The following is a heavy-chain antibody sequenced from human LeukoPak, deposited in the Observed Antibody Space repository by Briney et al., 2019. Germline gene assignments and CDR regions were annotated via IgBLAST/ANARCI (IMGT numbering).Heavy chain of an antibody. V-gene: IGHV4-59*01. D-gene: IGHD3-10*01. CDR3: ARAPGILNDAFDI. CDR2: IYYSGST. CDR1: GGSISSYY. Sequence: PSVTLSLTCTVSGGSISSYYWSWIRQPPGKGLEWIGYIYYSGSTNCNPSLKSRVTISVDTSKNQFSLKLSSVTAADTAVYYCARAPGILNDAFDIWGQGTMVTVSS. J-gene: IGHJ3*02.